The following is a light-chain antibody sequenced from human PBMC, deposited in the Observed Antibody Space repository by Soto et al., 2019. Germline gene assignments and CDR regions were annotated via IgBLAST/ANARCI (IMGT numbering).Light chain of an antibody. Sequence: EIVMTQSPATLSVSPGERATLSCRASQSVSSNLAWYQQKPGQAPRLLIYSASTRATGIPGRFSGSGTDTDITLTISSRQSQDLAIYYCQQYSIWPAPYTFGQGTKLEIK. CDR2: SAS. J-gene: IGKJ2*01. CDR1: QSVSSN. CDR3: QQYSIWPAPYT. V-gene: IGKV3-15*01.